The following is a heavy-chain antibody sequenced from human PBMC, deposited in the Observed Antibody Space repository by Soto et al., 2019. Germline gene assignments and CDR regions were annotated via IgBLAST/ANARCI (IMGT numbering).Heavy chain of an antibody. CDR1: GGTFRTSA. Sequence: QVQLVQSGAEVKKPGSSVKVSCKTSGGTFRTSAISWVRQAPGQGLEWMGGIMPVFPTPDYAQKFQGRVTITADESTGTDYMELSSLRSDDTAVYYCARDKDRQQLGGNYYYIMDVWGQGTTVTVSS. J-gene: IGHJ6*01. CDR2: IMPVFPTP. CDR3: ARDKDRQQLGGNYYYIMDV. D-gene: IGHD3-3*02. V-gene: IGHV1-69*12.